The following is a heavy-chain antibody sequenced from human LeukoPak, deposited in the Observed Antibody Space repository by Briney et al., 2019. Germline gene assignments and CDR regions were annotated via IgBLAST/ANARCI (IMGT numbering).Heavy chain of an antibody. D-gene: IGHD5-18*01. V-gene: IGHV4-59*12. J-gene: IGHJ4*02. Sequence: SETLSLTCTVFGGSISSYYWGWIRQPPGKGLEWIGSIYHSGSTNYNPSLKSRVTISVDTSKDQFSLKLSSVTAADTAVYYCARGGPGGYSYGANEYYFDYWGQGTLVTVSS. CDR2: IYHSGST. CDR3: ARGGPGGYSYGANEYYFDY. CDR1: GGSISSYY.